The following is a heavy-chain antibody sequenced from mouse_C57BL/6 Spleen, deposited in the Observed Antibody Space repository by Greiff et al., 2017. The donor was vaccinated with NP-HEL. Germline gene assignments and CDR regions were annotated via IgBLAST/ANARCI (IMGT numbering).Heavy chain of an antibody. CDR1: GYTFTDYH. D-gene: IGHD1-1*01. Sequence: EVKLMESGPELVKPGASVKIPCKASGYTFTDYHMDWVKQSPGKSLEWIGDINPNNGGTIYNQKFKGKATLTVDKSSSTAYMELRSLTSEDTAVYYCARLLRGWYFDVWGTGTTVTVSS. V-gene: IGHV1-18*01. J-gene: IGHJ1*03. CDR3: ARLLRGWYFDV. CDR2: INPNNGGT.